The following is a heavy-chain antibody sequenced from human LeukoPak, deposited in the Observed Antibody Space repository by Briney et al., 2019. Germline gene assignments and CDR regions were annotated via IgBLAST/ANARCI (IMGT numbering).Heavy chain of an antibody. V-gene: IGHV4-59*01. J-gene: IGHJ4*02. CDR1: GGSISSYY. CDR3: ARVTAGGPAFDY. D-gene: IGHD5-18*01. Sequence: PSETLSLTCTVSGGSISSYYWSWIRQPPGKGLEWIGYIYYSGSTNYNPSLKSRVTISVDTSKNQFSLKLSSVTAADTAVYYCARVTAGGPAFDYWGQGTLVTVSS. CDR2: IYYSGST.